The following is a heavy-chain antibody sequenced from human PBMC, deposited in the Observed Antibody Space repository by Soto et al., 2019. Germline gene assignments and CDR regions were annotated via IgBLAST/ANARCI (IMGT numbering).Heavy chain of an antibody. CDR2: INLYSDGT. V-gene: IGHV1-18*01. Sequence: QVQLVQSGGEVKRPGASVKVSCKTSGYTFSNYGITWVRQAPGQPLQWLGQINLYSDGTNYAQKRQGRVSMTTDISTTTAYMELRSLRSDDTAVYYCARVVPGAEAWFGPWGQGTLVTVSS. J-gene: IGHJ5*02. D-gene: IGHD2-2*01. CDR1: GYTFSNYG. CDR3: ARVVPGAEAWFGP.